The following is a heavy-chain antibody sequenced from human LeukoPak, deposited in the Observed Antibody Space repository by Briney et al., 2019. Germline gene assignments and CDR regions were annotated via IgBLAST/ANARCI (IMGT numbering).Heavy chain of an antibody. V-gene: IGHV3-23*01. Sequence: GGSLRLSCAASGFSFNNYAMSWVGQAPGKGLEWVSIIIASSGSTFYADSVKGRFTISRDNSKNTLYLQMNSLRVEDTAVYYCAKGGYDYVEVAYFDYWGQGTLVTVSS. D-gene: IGHD5-12*01. CDR2: IIASSGST. CDR1: GFSFNNYA. J-gene: IGHJ4*02. CDR3: AKGGYDYVEVAYFDY.